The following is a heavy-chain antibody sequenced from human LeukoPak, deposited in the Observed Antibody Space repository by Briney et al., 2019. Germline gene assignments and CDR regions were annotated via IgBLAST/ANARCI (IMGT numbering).Heavy chain of an antibody. Sequence: GGSLRLSCAASGFTFSSYGMHWVRQAPGKGLEWVAFIRYDGSNKYYADSVKGRFTIPRDNSKNTLHLQMNSLRAEDTAVYYCAKDLYSSGWYSPWYFDLWGRGTLVTVSS. J-gene: IGHJ2*01. CDR3: AKDLYSSGWYSPWYFDL. CDR2: IRYDGSNK. D-gene: IGHD6-19*01. V-gene: IGHV3-30*02. CDR1: GFTFSSYG.